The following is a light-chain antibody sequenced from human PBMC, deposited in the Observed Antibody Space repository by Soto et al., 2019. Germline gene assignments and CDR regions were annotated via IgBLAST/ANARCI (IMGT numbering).Light chain of an antibody. Sequence: EIVLTQSPGTLSLSPGERATLSCRASQSVSNSYLAWYQQKPGQAPRLLIYDSSSRATGIPDRFSGSRSGTDFTLTISRLEPEDFAVYYCQHYHNSPYTFGQGTKLEIK. CDR2: DSS. CDR1: QSVSNSY. V-gene: IGKV3-20*01. J-gene: IGKJ2*01. CDR3: QHYHNSPYT.